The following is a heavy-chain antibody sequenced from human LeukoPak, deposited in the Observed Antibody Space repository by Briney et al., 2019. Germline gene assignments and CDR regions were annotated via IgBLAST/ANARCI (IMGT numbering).Heavy chain of an antibody. CDR3: ARDRDSSGYYYGYFDY. Sequence: SQTLSLTCTVSGGSISSGDYYWGWIRQPPGKGLEWIGYIYYSGSTNYNPSLKSRVTISVDTSKNQFSLKLSSVTAADTAVYYCARDRDSSGYYYGYFDYWGQGTLVTVSS. CDR2: IYYSGST. CDR1: GGSISSGDYY. V-gene: IGHV4-61*08. D-gene: IGHD3-22*01. J-gene: IGHJ4*02.